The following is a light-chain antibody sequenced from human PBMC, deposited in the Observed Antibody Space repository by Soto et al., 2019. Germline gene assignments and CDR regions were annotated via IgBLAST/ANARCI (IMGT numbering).Light chain of an antibody. V-gene: IGKV3-20*01. CDR3: QQYGSSLLYT. J-gene: IGKJ2*01. Sequence: EIVLTQSPGTLSLSPGERATLSCRASQSVSSSYLAWYQQKPGQAPRLLIYGASSRATGIPDRFSGSGSGTDFTLTISRLEAEDFGVYYCQQYGSSLLYTFGQGTTLESK. CDR1: QSVSSSY. CDR2: GAS.